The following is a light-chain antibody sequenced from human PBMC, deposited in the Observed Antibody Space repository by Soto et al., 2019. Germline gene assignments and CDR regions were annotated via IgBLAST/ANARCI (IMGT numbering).Light chain of an antibody. CDR1: SGSMASNY. Sequence: NFILTQPHSVSESPGKTVIISCTRSSGSMASNYVHWYQQRPGSAPITVIHEDNQSPSGVPDRFSGSIDSSSNSAYLTISGLKTEEEGDYYCQSYDSCTLYVFGAGTKLTVL. CDR2: EDN. V-gene: IGLV6-57*04. J-gene: IGLJ1*01. CDR3: QSYDSCTLYV.